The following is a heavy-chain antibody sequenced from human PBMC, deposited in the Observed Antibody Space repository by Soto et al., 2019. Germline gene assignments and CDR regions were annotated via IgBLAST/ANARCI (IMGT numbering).Heavy chain of an antibody. Sequence: QLQRVQSGAEVKKPGSSLKVSCKASGGTFSSYAISWVRQAPGQGLEWMGGIIPIFGTANYAQKFQGRVTITADESTSTAYMELSSLSSEDTAVYYCAREGASGSHIGYWGQGTLVTVSS. CDR2: IIPIFGTA. J-gene: IGHJ4*02. CDR1: GGTFSSYA. CDR3: AREGASGSHIGY. V-gene: IGHV1-69*01. D-gene: IGHD3-22*01.